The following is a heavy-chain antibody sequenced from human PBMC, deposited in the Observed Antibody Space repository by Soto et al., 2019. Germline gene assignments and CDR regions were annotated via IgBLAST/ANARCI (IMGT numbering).Heavy chain of an antibody. D-gene: IGHD2-2*01. Sequence: GGSLRLSCAASGFTFSSYAMHWVRQAPGKGLEWVAVISYDGSNKYYADSGKGRFTISRDNSKNTLYLQMNSLRAEDTAVYYCARDTSPLIVVVPAAMAPWGQGTLVTVSS. CDR2: ISYDGSNK. CDR1: GFTFSSYA. V-gene: IGHV3-30-3*01. CDR3: ARDTSPLIVVVPAAMAP. J-gene: IGHJ5*02.